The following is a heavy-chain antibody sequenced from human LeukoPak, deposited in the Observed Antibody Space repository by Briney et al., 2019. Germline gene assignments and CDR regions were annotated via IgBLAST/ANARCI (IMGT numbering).Heavy chain of an antibody. V-gene: IGHV3-21*01. CDR3: ARVHYGSSGGGNFDY. Sequence: GGSLRLSCAASGFTLRDYWMTWVRQAPGKGLEWVSSISSSSSYIYYADSVKGRFTISRDNAKNSLYLQMNSLRAEDTAVYYCARVHYGSSGGGNFDYWGQGTLVTVSS. J-gene: IGHJ4*02. CDR2: ISSSSSYI. D-gene: IGHD3-22*01. CDR1: GFTLRDYW.